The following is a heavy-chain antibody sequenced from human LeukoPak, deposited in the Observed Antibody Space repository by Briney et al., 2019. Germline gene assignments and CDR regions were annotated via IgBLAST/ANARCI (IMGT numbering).Heavy chain of an antibody. Sequence: GGSLRLSCGAAGFTFGIYAMNWVRQAPGKGLEWVSAISASGSRTYYADSVKGRFTISRDNSKNTLYLQMNSLRAEDTALYYCAKDPQGSHSDSGHFDYWGQGALVTVSS. CDR3: AKDPQGSHSDSGHFDY. J-gene: IGHJ4*02. V-gene: IGHV3-23*01. D-gene: IGHD3-10*01. CDR1: GFTFGIYA. CDR2: ISASGSRT.